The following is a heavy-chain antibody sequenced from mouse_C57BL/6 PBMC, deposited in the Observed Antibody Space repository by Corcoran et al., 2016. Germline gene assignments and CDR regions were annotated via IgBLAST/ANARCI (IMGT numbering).Heavy chain of an antibody. CDR2: INPNNGGT. CDR1: GYTFTDYN. J-gene: IGHJ4*01. V-gene: IGHV1-22*01. D-gene: IGHD2-4*01. Sequence: EGQLQQSGPELVKPGASVKMPCKASGYTFTDYNMHWVTQSHGNSLEWIGYINPNNGGTSYNQKFKGKATLTVNKSSSTDDMELRSLTSEDSAVYDCAPYYDYDGLYATDYWGQGTSVTVSS. CDR3: APYYDYDGLYATDY.